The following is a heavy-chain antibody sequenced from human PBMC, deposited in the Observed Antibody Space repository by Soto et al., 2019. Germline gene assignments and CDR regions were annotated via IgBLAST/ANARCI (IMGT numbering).Heavy chain of an antibody. CDR3: ASIAVDGTVFDY. J-gene: IGHJ4*02. Sequence: GASVKVSCKASGYTFTSYYMHWVRQAPGQGLEWMGIINPSGGSTSYAQKFQGRVTMTRDTSTSTVYMELSSLRSEDTAVYYCASIAVDGTVFDYWGQGALVTVSS. CDR2: INPSGGST. CDR1: GYTFTSYY. D-gene: IGHD6-19*01. V-gene: IGHV1-46*03.